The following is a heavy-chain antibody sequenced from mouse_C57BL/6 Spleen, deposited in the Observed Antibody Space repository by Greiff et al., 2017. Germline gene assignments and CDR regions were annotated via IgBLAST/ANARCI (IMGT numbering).Heavy chain of an antibody. CDR3: ARHYYDYAMDY. J-gene: IGHJ4*01. V-gene: IGHV1-43*01. D-gene: IGHD2-4*01. CDR2: INPSTGGT. Sequence: EVKLQESGPELVKPGASVKISCKASGYSFTGYYMHWVKQSSEKSLEWIGEINPSTGGTSYNQKFKGKATLTVDKSSSTAYMQLKSLTSEDSAVYYCARHYYDYAMDYWGQGTSVTVSS. CDR1: GYSFTGYY.